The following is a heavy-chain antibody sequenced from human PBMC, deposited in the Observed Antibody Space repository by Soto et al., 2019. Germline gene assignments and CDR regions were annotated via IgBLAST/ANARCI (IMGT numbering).Heavy chain of an antibody. V-gene: IGHV4-31*03. Sequence: SETLSLTCTVSGGSISSGGYYWSWIRQHPGKGLEWIGYIYYSGSTYYNPSLKSRVTISVDTSKNQFSLKLSSVTAADTAVYYCAVDCSSTSCYLNWGQGTLVTVSS. J-gene: IGHJ4*02. CDR1: GGSISSGGYY. CDR3: AVDCSSTSCYLN. CDR2: IYYSGST. D-gene: IGHD2-2*01.